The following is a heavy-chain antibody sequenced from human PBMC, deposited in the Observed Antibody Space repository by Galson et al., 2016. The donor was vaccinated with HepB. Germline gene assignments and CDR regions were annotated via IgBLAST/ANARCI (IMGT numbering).Heavy chain of an antibody. Sequence: SVKVSCKASGGTLSNFAISWVRQAPGQGPEWMGGIMPLYGTPNYAQNFQGRFTITTDASTTTAYMELSSLRSEDTAVYFCAKPRGSHGYFDYWGQGSLVTVSS. J-gene: IGHJ4*02. D-gene: IGHD1-26*01. CDR3: AKPRGSHGYFDY. CDR1: GGTLSNFA. V-gene: IGHV1-69*05. CDR2: IMPLYGTP.